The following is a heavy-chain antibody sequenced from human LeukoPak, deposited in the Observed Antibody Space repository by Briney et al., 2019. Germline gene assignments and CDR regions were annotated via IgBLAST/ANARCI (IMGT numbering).Heavy chain of an antibody. J-gene: IGHJ4*02. CDR3: ARDLEVVIQSFDY. CDR2: ISYDGSNK. V-gene: IGHV3-30*04. CDR1: GFTFSSYA. D-gene: IGHD3-22*01. Sequence: GGSLRLSCAASGFTFSSYAMHWVRQAPGKGLEWVAVISYDGSNKYYADSVKGRFTISRDNSKNTLYLQMNSLRAEDTAVYYCARDLEVVIQSFDYWGQGTLVTVSS.